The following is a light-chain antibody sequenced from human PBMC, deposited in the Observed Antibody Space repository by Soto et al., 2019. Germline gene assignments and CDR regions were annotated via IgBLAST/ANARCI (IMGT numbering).Light chain of an antibody. CDR2: DDS. J-gene: IGLJ1*01. CDR3: GSYEGTFNPYV. Sequence: QSALTQPRSVSGSPGQSVTISCTGTSSDVGGYTYVSWYQQPPGKATKLMIYDDSQLPSGVSDRFSGSKSGNTASLTISGLQAEDEADYYCGSYEGTFNPYVFGAGTMVTVL. CDR1: SSDVGGYTY. V-gene: IGLV2-11*01.